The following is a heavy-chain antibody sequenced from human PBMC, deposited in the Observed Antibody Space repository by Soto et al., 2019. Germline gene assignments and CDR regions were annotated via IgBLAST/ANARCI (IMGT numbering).Heavy chain of an antibody. CDR3: ARVSLAPQQLVPSYYYGMDV. D-gene: IGHD6-13*01. CDR1: GYTFTTYG. Sequence: QVQLVQSGAEVKKPGASVKVSCKASGYTFTTYGISWVRQAPGQGLEWMGWISAYNGNTNYAYKVQGRVTMTTDTSTSTAYMEVRSLRSDDPAVYYCARVSLAPQQLVPSYYYGMDVWGQGTTVTVSS. CDR2: ISAYNGNT. J-gene: IGHJ6*02. V-gene: IGHV1-18*01.